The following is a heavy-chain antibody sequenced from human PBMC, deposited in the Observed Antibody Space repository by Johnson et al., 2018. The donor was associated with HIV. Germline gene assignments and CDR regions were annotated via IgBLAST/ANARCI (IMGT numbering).Heavy chain of an antibody. Sequence: QVQLVESGGGLVKPGGSLRLSCVASGFTFSDYYMSWIRQAPGKGLEWVSYISGSGGTIYSAASVKGRFTTSRDNAKKSLYLQMNSLRAEDTALYYCARDAGGGRIVVDYDAFDIWGQGTMVTVSS. CDR3: ARDAGGGRIVVDYDAFDI. V-gene: IGHV3-11*01. D-gene: IGHD3-22*01. J-gene: IGHJ3*02. CDR2: ISGSGGTI. CDR1: GFTFSDYY.